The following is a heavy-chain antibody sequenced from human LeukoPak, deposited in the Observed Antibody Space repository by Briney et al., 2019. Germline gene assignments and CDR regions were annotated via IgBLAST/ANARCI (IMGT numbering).Heavy chain of an antibody. J-gene: IGHJ4*02. Sequence: PGGSLRLPCAASGFTFSSYSMNWVRQAPGKGLEWVSYISSSSSTIYYADSVKGRFTISRDNAKNSLYLQMNSLRAEDTAVYYCARDWEDWGQGTLVTVSS. CDR3: ARDWED. CDR1: GFTFSSYS. D-gene: IGHD1-26*01. CDR2: ISSSSSTI. V-gene: IGHV3-48*01.